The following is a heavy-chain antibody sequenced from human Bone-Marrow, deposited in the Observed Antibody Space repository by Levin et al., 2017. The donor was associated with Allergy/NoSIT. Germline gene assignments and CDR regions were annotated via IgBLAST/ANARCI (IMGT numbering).Heavy chain of an antibody. CDR3: AKDLGYCISTSCSVGMDV. J-gene: IGHJ6*02. CDR1: GFTFSSYA. V-gene: IGHV3-23*01. D-gene: IGHD2-2*01. CDR2: ISGSGGST. Sequence: GGSLRLSCAASGFTFSSYAMSWVRQAPGKGLEWVSAISGSGGSTYYADSVKGRFTISRDNSKNTLYLQMNSLRAEDTAVYYCAKDLGYCISTSCSVGMDVWGQGTTVTVSS.